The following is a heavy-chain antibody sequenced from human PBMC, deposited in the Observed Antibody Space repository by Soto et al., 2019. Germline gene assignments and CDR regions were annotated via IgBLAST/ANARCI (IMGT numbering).Heavy chain of an antibody. D-gene: IGHD4-17*01. V-gene: IGHV1-18*01. CDR2: ISAYNGNT. Sequence: QVQLVQSGAEVKKPGASVKVSCKASGYTFTSYGISWVRQAPGQGLEWMGWISAYNGNTNYAQKHQGRVTMTTNTSTSTAYMELRSLRSDDTAVYYCARALTTELDYYYYGMDVWGQGTTVTVSS. CDR1: GYTFTSYG. CDR3: ARALTTELDYYYYGMDV. J-gene: IGHJ6*02.